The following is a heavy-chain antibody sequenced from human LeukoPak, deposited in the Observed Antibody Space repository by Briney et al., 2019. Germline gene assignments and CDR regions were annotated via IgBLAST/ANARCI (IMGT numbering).Heavy chain of an antibody. CDR2: ISYDGSNK. CDR3: AEEAYYYDSSGYIGVGYFDY. J-gene: IGHJ4*02. Sequence: GGSLRLSCAASGFTFSSYGMHWVRQAPGKGLEWVAVISYDGSNKYYADSVKGRFTISRDNSKNTLYLQMNSLRAEDTAVYYCAEEAYYYDSSGYIGVGYFDYWGQGTLVTVSS. V-gene: IGHV3-30*18. D-gene: IGHD3-22*01. CDR1: GFTFSSYG.